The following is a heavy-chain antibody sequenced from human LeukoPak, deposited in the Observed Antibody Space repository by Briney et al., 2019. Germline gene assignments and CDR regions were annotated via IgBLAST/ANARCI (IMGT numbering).Heavy chain of an antibody. CDR3: AGGGYCSSTRCQAPLFDY. D-gene: IGHD2-2*01. V-gene: IGHV4-59*01. Sequence: PSETLSLTCTVSGGFNSRYYWAWIRQPPRKGLEWMGYIYNSGSTTYSPSLKSRLPIPVDTSKSQFSLKLRSVTAADTAVYYCAGGGYCSSTRCQAPLFDYWGQGTLVTVSS. CDR1: GGFNSRYY. J-gene: IGHJ4*02. CDR2: IYNSGST.